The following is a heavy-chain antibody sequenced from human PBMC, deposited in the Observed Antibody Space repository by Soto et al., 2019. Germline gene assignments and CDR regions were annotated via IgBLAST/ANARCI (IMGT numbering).Heavy chain of an antibody. Sequence: QVQLVQSGTEVKKPGSSVKVSCKASGGTFSSYAISWVRQAPGQGLEWMGGIIPIFGTTNYAQRFQGRVSITADESTSTTYMELSSLRSEDTAVYYCAGSYKYGSGTFDAFDIWGQGTVVTVSS. CDR1: GGTFSSYA. CDR3: AGSYKYGSGTFDAFDI. V-gene: IGHV1-69*01. CDR2: IIPIFGTT. J-gene: IGHJ3*02. D-gene: IGHD3-10*01.